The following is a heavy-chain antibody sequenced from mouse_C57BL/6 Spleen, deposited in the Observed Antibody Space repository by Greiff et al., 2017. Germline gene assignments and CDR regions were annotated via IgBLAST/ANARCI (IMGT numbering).Heavy chain of an antibody. CDR2: ISSGGSYT. CDR3: ARQNLEAMDY. V-gene: IGHV5-6*01. J-gene: IGHJ4*01. CDR1: GFTFSSYG. Sequence: EVKLVESGGDLVKPGGSLKLSCAASGFTFSSYGMSWVRQTPDKRLEWVATISSGGSYTYYPDSVKGRFTISRDNAKNTLYLQMSSLKSEDTAMYYCARQNLEAMDYWGQGTSVTVSS.